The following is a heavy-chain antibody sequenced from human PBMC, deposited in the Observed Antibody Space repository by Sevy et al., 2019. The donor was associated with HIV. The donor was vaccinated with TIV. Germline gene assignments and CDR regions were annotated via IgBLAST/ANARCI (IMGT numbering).Heavy chain of an antibody. J-gene: IGHJ6*02. CDR2: LIGGGSRT. CDR1: GFPFSNYA. V-gene: IGHV3-23*01. Sequence: GGYLRLSCAASGFPFSNYAMSWIRQAPGKGLEWISTLIGGGSRTYYADSVTGRFTISRDNSKNSLYLQMNSPRADDTAIYYCAKRRVQSGMSGGGANYGWDVCGHGTTVTVSS. D-gene: IGHD6-13*01. CDR3: AKRRVQSGMSGGGANYGWDV.